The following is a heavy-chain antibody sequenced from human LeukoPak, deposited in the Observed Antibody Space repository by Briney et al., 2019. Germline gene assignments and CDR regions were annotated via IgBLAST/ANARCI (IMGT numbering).Heavy chain of an antibody. J-gene: IGHJ4*02. V-gene: IGHV3-48*03. Sequence: PGGSLRLSCAASGFTFSSYEMNWVRQAPGKGLEWLSYITGSSSTIYYADSVKGRFTISRDNSKNTLYLQMNSLRAEDTAVYYCAKDDFLWFGELLYPGFDYWGQGNLVTVSS. CDR1: GFTFSSYE. CDR3: AKDDFLWFGELLYPGFDY. D-gene: IGHD3-10*01. CDR2: ITGSSSTI.